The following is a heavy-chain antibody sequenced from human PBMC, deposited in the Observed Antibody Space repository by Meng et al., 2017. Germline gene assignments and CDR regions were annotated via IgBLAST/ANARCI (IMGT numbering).Heavy chain of an antibody. Sequence: GESLKISCAASGFTFSSYSMNWVRQAPGKGLEWVSSISSSSSYIYYADSVKGRFTISRDNAKNSLYLQMNSLRAEDTAVYYCARGYYFYYGMAVWGQGTMVTVSS. CDR2: ISSSSSYI. CDR1: GFTFSSYS. V-gene: IGHV3-21*01. CDR3: ARGYYFYYGMAV. J-gene: IGHJ6*02. D-gene: IGHD2-15*01.